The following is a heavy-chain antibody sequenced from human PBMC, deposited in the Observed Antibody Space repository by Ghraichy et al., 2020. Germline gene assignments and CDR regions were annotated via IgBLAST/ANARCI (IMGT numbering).Heavy chain of an antibody. J-gene: IGHJ4*02. CDR2: IYYDASGD. Sequence: GGSLRLSCSPSGFIFSKYGMHGVRQAPGKGLEGLSFIYYDASGDYYADSVKGRFIISRDNSRNTLYLQMNNLRPDDTAVYYCAKRMDYGGHGVLDSWGQGTLVIVS. V-gene: IGHV3-30*02. D-gene: IGHD4-23*01. CDR3: AKRMDYGGHGVLDS. CDR1: GFIFSKYG.